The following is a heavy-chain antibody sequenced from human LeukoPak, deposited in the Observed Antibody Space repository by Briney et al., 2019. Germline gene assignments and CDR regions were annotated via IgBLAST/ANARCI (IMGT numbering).Heavy chain of an antibody. CDR1: GFTFNSYS. CDR3: ARDYGAWSFDN. J-gene: IGHJ4*02. CDR2: ISSGSSYI. V-gene: IGHV3-21*06. D-gene: IGHD3-3*01. Sequence: GGSLRLSCAASGFTFNSYSMNWVRQAPGKGLEWVSSISSGSSYIYADSVKGRFTISRDNAKNSLYLLMNSLRAEDTAVYYCARDYGAWSFDNWGQGTLVTVSS.